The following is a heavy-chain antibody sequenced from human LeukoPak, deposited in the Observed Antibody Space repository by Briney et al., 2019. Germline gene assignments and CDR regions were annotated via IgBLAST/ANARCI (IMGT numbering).Heavy chain of an antibody. CDR2: ISNDGRNT. D-gene: IGHD2-15*01. V-gene: IGHV3-23*01. CDR3: AGWLSEQFDY. J-gene: IGHJ4*02. CDR1: GFTFSYHG. Sequence: GGSLRLSCAASGFTFSYHGMSWVRQAPGKGLEWVSTISNDGRNTHYTDSVKGRFTISRDNSKNTLYVQMDSLRIEDTAIYYCAGWLSEQFDYWGSGTLVTVSS.